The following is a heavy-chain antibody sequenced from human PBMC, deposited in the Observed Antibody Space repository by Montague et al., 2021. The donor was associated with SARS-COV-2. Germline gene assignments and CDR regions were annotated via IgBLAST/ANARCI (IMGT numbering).Heavy chain of an antibody. Sequence: SETLPLTCTVSGGSINDHYRSWIRQSPGKGLEWIGYISSNGKTNYNPSLKSRVTLSADVSRNEFSLKLDSVTAADTAVYFCARRGYYDSAGYHWHLDLWGRGMLVTVSS. CDR3: ARRGYYDSAGYHWHLDL. J-gene: IGHJ2*01. CDR2: ISSNGKT. CDR1: GGSINDHY. V-gene: IGHV4-4*09. D-gene: IGHD3-22*01.